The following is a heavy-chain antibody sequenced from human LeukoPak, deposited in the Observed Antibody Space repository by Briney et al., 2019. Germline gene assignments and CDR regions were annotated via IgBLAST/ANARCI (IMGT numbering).Heavy chain of an antibody. J-gene: IGHJ6*04. Sequence: ASVKVSCKASGYTFTGYYLHWVRQAPGQGLGGMGCVNPNSGDTNYAQKFQGSVTMARDKSISTAYLQWSSLKASDTAMYYCARYDIAVAANVWGKGTTVTVSS. D-gene: IGHD6-19*01. V-gene: IGHV1-2*02. CDR1: GYTFTGYY. CDR3: ARYDIAVAANV. CDR2: VNPNSGDT.